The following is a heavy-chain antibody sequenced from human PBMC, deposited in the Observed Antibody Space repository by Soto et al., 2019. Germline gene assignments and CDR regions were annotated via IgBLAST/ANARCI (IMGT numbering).Heavy chain of an antibody. CDR3: ARHSVDRLHWYLNL. D-gene: IGHD2-21*01. Sequence: QVHLVESGGGVVQPGRSLRLSCAASGFSFNTYDIHWVRQAPGKGLEWVTGISYDGSNSDYADSVKGRFTISRDSSKNMWYLQMTSVRAEDTAVYYCARHSVDRLHWYLNLWGRGTLVTVSS. CDR1: GFSFNTYD. V-gene: IGHV3-30*03. CDR2: ISYDGSNS. J-gene: IGHJ2*01.